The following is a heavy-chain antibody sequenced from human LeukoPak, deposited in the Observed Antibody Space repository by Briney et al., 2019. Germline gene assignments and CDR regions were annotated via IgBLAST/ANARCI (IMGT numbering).Heavy chain of an antibody. D-gene: IGHD5-12*01. J-gene: IGHJ5*02. V-gene: IGHV4-38-2*02. Sequence: PSETLSLTCTVSGYSIRSGYYWGWIRQPPGKGLEWIGSISHSERTHYFPSLKSRVTISLDTSKNQFSLKLSSVTAADTAVYYCARDLLVATIYNWFDPWGQGTLVTVSS. CDR2: ISHSERT. CDR1: GYSIRSGYY. CDR3: ARDLLVATIYNWFDP.